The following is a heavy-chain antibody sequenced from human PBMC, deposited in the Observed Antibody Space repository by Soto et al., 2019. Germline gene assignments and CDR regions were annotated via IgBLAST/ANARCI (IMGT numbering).Heavy chain of an antibody. J-gene: IGHJ4*02. D-gene: IGHD3-9*01. CDR2: IYPGDSDT. V-gene: IGHV5-51*01. Sequence: PGESLKISCKGSGYSFTSYWIGWVRQMPGKGLEWMGIIYPGDSDTRYSPSFQGQVTISADKSISTAYLQWSSLKASDTAMYYCARGPDYDILTGYYYFIVYWGQGTLVTVSS. CDR1: GYSFTSYW. CDR3: ARGPDYDILTGYYYFIVY.